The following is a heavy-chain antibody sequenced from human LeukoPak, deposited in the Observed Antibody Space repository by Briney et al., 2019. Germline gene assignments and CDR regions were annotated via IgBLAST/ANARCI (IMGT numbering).Heavy chain of an antibody. CDR1: GGSLSGYY. J-gene: IGHJ4*02. D-gene: IGHD3-3*01. V-gene: IGHV4-34*01. Sequence: SDTLSLTCALYGGSLSGYYWRWIRQPPGKALEWLGEINHCGNTNYSPSLMSRVTIAVDASKVQCSLKLSSVTAADTAVYYCARESPRYDFWSGHGGIYYFDYWGQGTLVTVSS. CDR2: INHCGNT. CDR3: ARESPRYDFWSGHGGIYYFDY.